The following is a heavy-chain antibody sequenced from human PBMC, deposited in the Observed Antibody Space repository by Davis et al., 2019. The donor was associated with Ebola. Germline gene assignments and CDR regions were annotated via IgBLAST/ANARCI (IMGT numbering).Heavy chain of an antibody. V-gene: IGHV1-69*13. Sequence: SVTVSCKTSGGTFSSFAISWVRQAPGQGLEWMGGIIPIFGTANYAQKFQGRVTITADESTSTAYMELSSLRSDDTAVYYCARDGPDYYGLDVWGQGTAVTVSS. CDR3: ARDGPDYYGLDV. CDR1: GGTFSSFA. CDR2: IIPIFGTA. J-gene: IGHJ6*02.